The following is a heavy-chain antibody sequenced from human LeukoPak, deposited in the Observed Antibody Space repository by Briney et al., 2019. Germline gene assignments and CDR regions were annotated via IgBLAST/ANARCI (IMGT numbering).Heavy chain of an antibody. CDR2: IYYSGST. V-gene: IGHV4-39*01. J-gene: IGHJ2*01. Sequence: SEALSLTCTVSGGSISSSSYYWGWIRQPPGKGLEWIGSIYYSGSTYYNPSLKSRVTISVDTSKNQFSLKLSSVTAADTAVYYCARLRPWYFDLWGRGTQVTVSS. CDR3: ARLRPWYFDL. CDR1: GGSISSSSYY.